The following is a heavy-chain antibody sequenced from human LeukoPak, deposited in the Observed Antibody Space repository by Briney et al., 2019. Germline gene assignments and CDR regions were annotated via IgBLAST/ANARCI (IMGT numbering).Heavy chain of an antibody. Sequence: ASVKVSCKASGYTLTNYYMHWVRQAPGQGLEWMGWINPNSGGTNYAQKFQGRVTMTRDTSISTAYMELSRRRSDDTAVYYCARAGANHYYYYYMDVWGKGTTVTISS. CDR1: GYTLTNYY. V-gene: IGHV1-2*02. J-gene: IGHJ6*03. CDR2: INPNSGGT. CDR3: ARAGANHYYYYYMDV. D-gene: IGHD2-8*01.